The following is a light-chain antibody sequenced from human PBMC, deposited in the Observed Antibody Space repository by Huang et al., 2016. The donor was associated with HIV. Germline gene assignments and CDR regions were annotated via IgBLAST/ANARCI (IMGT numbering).Light chain of an antibody. CDR3: QQRSDWPLT. CDR2: DSS. J-gene: IGKJ4*01. V-gene: IGKV3-11*01. Sequence: VLTQSPVTLSLSPGKRATLSCRAGQNICTYLAWYHQKPGQAPRLLTFDSSNRAAGIPARFSGSGSGTDFTLTISSLDPEDCAVYYCQQRSDWPLTFGGGTKLEIK. CDR1: QNICTY.